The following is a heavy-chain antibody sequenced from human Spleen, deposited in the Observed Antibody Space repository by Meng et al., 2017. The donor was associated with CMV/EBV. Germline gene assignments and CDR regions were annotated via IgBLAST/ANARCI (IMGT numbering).Heavy chain of an antibody. V-gene: IGHV3-43*01. J-gene: IGHJ4*02. Sequence: GESLKISCAASGFTFDDYIMHWVRQAPGKGLEWVSLINWAGSKTSYGDSMKGRFTISRDNSKNSLYLQMNSLRSEDTALYYCAKDYFFDNNKGNLDIFFDSWGQGTLVTVSS. D-gene: IGHD3-22*01. CDR3: AKDYFFDNNKGNLDIFFDS. CDR1: GFTFDDYI. CDR2: INWAGSKT.